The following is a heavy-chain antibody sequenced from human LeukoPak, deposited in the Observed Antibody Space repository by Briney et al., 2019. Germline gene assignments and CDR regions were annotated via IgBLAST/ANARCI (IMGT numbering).Heavy chain of an antibody. CDR1: GGSISSLY. J-gene: IGHJ4*02. CDR3: ARLGQRGSSSYFDY. V-gene: IGHV4-59*08. Sequence: SETLSLTCSVSGGSISSLYWSWIRQPPGKGLEWIGYIYYTGSTNYNPSLKSRVTMFVDMSKNQFSLRLSSVTAADTAVYYCARLGQRGSSSYFDYWGQGTLVTVSS. CDR2: IYYTGST. D-gene: IGHD6-6*01.